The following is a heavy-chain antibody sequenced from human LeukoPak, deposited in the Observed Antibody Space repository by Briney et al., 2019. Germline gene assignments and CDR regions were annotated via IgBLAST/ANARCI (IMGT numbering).Heavy chain of an antibody. Sequence: SETLSLTCTVSGGSISSSSYYWGWIRQPPGKGLEWIGSIYYSGSTYYNPSLKSRVTISVDTSKNQFSLKLSSVTAADTAVYYCAGHFSSSWAKVLNWFDPWGQGTLVTVSS. CDR1: GGSISSSSYY. D-gene: IGHD6-13*01. J-gene: IGHJ5*02. CDR2: IYYSGST. V-gene: IGHV4-39*01. CDR3: AGHFSSSWAKVLNWFDP.